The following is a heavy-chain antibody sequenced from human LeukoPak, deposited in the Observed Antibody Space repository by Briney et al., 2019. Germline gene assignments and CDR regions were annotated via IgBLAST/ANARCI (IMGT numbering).Heavy chain of an antibody. J-gene: IGHJ4*02. CDR2: INHSGST. D-gene: IGHD3-3*01. V-gene: IGHV4-34*01. Sequence: SETLSLTCAVYGGSFSVYYWSWIRQPPGKGLEWIGEINHSGSTNYNPSLKSRVTISVDTSKNQFSLKLSSVTAADTAVYYCARLRFLEWLLYSRGGNFDYWGQGTLVTVSS. CDR1: GGSFSVYY. CDR3: ARLRFLEWLLYSRGGNFDY.